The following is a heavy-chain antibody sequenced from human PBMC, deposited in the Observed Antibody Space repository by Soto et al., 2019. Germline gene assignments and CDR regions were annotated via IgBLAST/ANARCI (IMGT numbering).Heavy chain of an antibody. Sequence: QVQLVESGGGVVQPGRSLRLSCAASGFTFSSYAMHWVRQAPGKGLEWVAVISYDGSNKYYADSVKSRFTISRDNSKNTLYLQMNSLRAEDTAVYYCARDIRSGSYTPDYWGQGTLVTVSS. CDR3: ARDIRSGSYTPDY. D-gene: IGHD1-26*01. CDR2: ISYDGSNK. CDR1: GFTFSSYA. J-gene: IGHJ4*02. V-gene: IGHV3-30-3*01.